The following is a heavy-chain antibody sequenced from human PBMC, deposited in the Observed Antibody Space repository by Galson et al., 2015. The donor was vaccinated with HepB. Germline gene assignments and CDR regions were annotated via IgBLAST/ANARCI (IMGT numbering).Heavy chain of an antibody. CDR3: ARDGGSYGSGSWRFDF. Sequence: SVKVSCKASGYTFITYYVNWVRQAPGQGPEWMGIINPRTGSTSYAQKLQGRVTMTRDTSTSTVYMEVSSLRSEDTAVYYCARDGGSYGSGSWRFDFWGQGTLVTVSS. CDR1: GYTFITYY. D-gene: IGHD3-10*01. V-gene: IGHV1-46*04. CDR2: INPRTGST. J-gene: IGHJ4*01.